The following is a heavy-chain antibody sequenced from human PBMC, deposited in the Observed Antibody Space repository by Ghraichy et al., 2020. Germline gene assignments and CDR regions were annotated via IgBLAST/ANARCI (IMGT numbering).Heavy chain of an antibody. CDR2: IYYSGST. Sequence: ESLNISCTVSGGSISSYYWSWIRQPPGKGLEWIGYIYYSGSTNYNPSLKSRVTISVDTSKNQFSLKLSSVTAADTAVYYCARLYKQQLISPLDYWGQGTLVTVSS. V-gene: IGHV4-59*08. J-gene: IGHJ4*02. CDR3: ARLYKQQLISPLDY. D-gene: IGHD6-13*01. CDR1: GGSISSYY.